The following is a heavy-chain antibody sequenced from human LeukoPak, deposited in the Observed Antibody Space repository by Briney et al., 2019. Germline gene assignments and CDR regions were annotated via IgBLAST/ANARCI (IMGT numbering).Heavy chain of an antibody. CDR1: GYTFATYG. CDR2: ISANSGKT. J-gene: IGHJ4*02. Sequence: ASVKVSCKASGYTFATYGFCWVRQAPGHGLEWMGLISANSGKTDYAQKFQGRVTMTTDTSTTTSYMELRSLRPDDTALYFCAKVAGDRMDHWGQGTLLTVSS. V-gene: IGHV1-18*01. D-gene: IGHD6-13*01. CDR3: AKVAGDRMDH.